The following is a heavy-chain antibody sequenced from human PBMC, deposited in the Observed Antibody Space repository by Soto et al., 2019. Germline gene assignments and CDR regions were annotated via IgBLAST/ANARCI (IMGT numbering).Heavy chain of an antibody. J-gene: IGHJ6*02. CDR3: ASCSVEYQLLLSYYYGMDV. CDR1: GGTFSSYT. V-gene: IGHV1-69*02. CDR2: IIPILGIA. D-gene: IGHD2-2*01. Sequence: SVKVSCKASGGTFSSYTISWVRQAPGQGLEWMGRIIPILGIANYAQKFQGRVTITADKSTSTAYMELSSLRSEDTAVYYCASCSVEYQLLLSYYYGMDVWGQGTTVTVSS.